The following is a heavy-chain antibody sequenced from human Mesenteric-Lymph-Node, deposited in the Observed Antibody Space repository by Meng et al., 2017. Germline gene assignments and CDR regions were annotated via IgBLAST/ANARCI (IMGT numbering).Heavy chain of an antibody. Sequence: GESLKISCAASGFTFSTYSMSWVRQAPGKGLEWVSGVRGGGVYYAASVKGRFTISRDNSKNTLYLQMNSLRAEDTALYYCAKHLSGSYTFDYWGQGTLVTVS. D-gene: IGHD1-26*01. CDR3: AKHLSGSYTFDY. V-gene: IGHV3-23*01. CDR2: VRGGGV. J-gene: IGHJ4*02. CDR1: GFTFSTYS.